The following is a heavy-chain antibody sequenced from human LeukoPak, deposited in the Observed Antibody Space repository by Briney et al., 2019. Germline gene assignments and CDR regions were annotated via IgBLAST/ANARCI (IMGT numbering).Heavy chain of an antibody. D-gene: IGHD3-3*01. Sequence: SETLSLTCTVSGGSISSSSYYWGWIRQPPGKGLEWIGSIYYSGSTYYNPSLKSRVTVSVDTSKNQFSLKLSSVTAADTAVYYCASSKGDFWSVPPWGSYYGMDVWGQGTTVTVSS. V-gene: IGHV4-39*01. CDR2: IYYSGST. CDR1: GGSISSSSYY. CDR3: ASSKGDFWSVPPWGSYYGMDV. J-gene: IGHJ6*02.